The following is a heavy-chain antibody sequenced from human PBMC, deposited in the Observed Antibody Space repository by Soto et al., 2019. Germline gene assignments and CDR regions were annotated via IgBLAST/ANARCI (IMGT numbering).Heavy chain of an antibody. J-gene: IGHJ4*02. CDR3: ARDLGGWPDY. Sequence: QVQLVQSGAEVKKPGASVKVSCKASGYTFTSYAMHWLRQAPGQRLEWMGWINAGNGNTKYSQKFQVRVTITKDTSATTAYMELSSLRSDDTAVYYCARDLGGWPDYWGQGTLVTVSS. CDR2: INAGNGNT. D-gene: IGHD2-15*01. CDR1: GYTFTSYA. V-gene: IGHV1-3*01.